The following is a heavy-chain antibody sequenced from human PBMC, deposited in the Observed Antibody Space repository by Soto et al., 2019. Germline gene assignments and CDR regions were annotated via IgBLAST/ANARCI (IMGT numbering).Heavy chain of an antibody. CDR3: ARSMVRVWYFDY. J-gene: IGHJ4*02. Sequence: SVKVSCKASGGTFSSYAISWVRQAPGQGLEWMGGIIPIFGTANYAQKFQGRVTITADESTSTAYMELSSLRSEDTAVYYCARSMVRVWYFDYWGQGTLVTVSS. D-gene: IGHD3-10*01. CDR2: IIPIFGTA. CDR1: GGTFSSYA. V-gene: IGHV1-69*13.